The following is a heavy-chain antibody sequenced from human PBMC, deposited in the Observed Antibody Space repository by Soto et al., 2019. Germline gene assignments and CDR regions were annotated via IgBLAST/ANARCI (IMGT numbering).Heavy chain of an antibody. J-gene: IGHJ6*02. CDR2: IYYSGST. CDR1: GGSISSYY. Sequence: QVQLQESGPGLVKPSETLSLTCTVSGGSISSYYWSWIRQPPGKGLEWIGYIYYSGSTNYNPSLKSRVTISVDTSKNQFSRKLSSVTAADTAVYYCARASAEGYYYYYGMDVWGQGTTVTVSS. D-gene: IGHD6-19*01. V-gene: IGHV4-59*01. CDR3: ARASAEGYYYYYGMDV.